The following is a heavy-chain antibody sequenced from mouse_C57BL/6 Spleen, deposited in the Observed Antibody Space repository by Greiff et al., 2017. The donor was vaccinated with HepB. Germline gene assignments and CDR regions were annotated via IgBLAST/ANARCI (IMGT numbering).Heavy chain of an antibody. D-gene: IGHD1-1*01. CDR1: GYTFTSYW. V-gene: IGHV1-55*01. CDR2: IYPGSGST. Sequence: VQLQQSGAELVKPGASVKMSCKASGYTFTSYWITWVKQRPGQGPEWIGDIYPGSGSTNYNEKFKSKATLTVDTSSSSAYMQLSSLTSEDSAVYYCARGVGDYWGQGTTLTVSS. CDR3: ARGVGDY. J-gene: IGHJ2*01.